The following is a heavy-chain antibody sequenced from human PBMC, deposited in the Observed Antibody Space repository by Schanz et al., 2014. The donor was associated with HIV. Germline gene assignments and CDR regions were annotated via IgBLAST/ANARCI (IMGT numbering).Heavy chain of an antibody. CDR2: MNPNRGNA. Sequence: QVQLVQSGAEVKKPGASVKVSCKASGYTFTNYGITWVRQAPGQGLEWMGWMNPNRGNAGFAQTFKGRVTLTRDTPTSTAYMELSSLRSDDTAVYYCARMSPSSTSYGDAFDVWGQGTMITVSS. V-gene: IGHV1-8*01. J-gene: IGHJ3*01. D-gene: IGHD2-2*01. CDR1: GYTFTNYG. CDR3: ARMSPSSTSYGDAFDV.